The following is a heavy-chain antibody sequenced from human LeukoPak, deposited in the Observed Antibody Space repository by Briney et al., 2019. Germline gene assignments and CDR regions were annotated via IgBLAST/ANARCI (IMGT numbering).Heavy chain of an antibody. CDR3: ARDDKWGFDY. V-gene: IGHV3-48*04. J-gene: IGHJ4*02. CDR1: GFGYSDNS. Sequence: PGWFLRPSGEEPGFGYSDNSMNWVCHDQRKGLEWISYFDDRNGAASTSYADSVKGRFIISRDAAKNSLFLQMNSLTAEDTAVYYCARDDKWGFDYWGQGTLVTVSS. D-gene: IGHD1-26*01. CDR2: FDDRNGAAST.